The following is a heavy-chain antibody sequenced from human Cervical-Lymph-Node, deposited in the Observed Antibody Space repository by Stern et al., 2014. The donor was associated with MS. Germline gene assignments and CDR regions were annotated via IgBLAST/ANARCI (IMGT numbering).Heavy chain of an antibody. V-gene: IGHV4-59*01. Sequence: VQLLESGPGLVKPSETLSLTCTVSGGSFSSFWWTWIRQPPGKGLEWIGYISYSGSTNYNPSLKSRVTISLDTSKNQFSLELTSVTAADTAIYYCARDHSGTYSDYFDYWGQGALVTVSS. CDR2: ISYSGST. D-gene: IGHD1-26*01. CDR3: ARDHSGTYSDYFDY. J-gene: IGHJ4*02. CDR1: GGSFSSFW.